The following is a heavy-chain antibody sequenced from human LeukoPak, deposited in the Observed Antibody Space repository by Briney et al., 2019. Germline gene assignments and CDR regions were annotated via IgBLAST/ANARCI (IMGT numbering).Heavy chain of an antibody. D-gene: IGHD6-6*01. CDR1: GYTFTGSY. V-gene: IGHV1-2*02. J-gene: IGHJ6*03. Sequence: ASVKVSCKASGYTFTGSYMHWVRQAPGQGLEWMGWIDPNSGGTNYAQKFQGRVTMTRDTSISTAYMELSRLRSDDTAVYYCARDPRDHSSSPHYYYYYYMDVWGKGTTVTVSS. CDR3: ARDPRDHSSSPHYYYYYYMDV. CDR2: IDPNSGGT.